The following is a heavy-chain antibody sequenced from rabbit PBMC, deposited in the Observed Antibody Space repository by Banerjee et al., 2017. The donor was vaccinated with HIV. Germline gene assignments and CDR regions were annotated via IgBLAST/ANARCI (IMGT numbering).Heavy chain of an antibody. CDR3: AREFASSNNL. CDR1: GFDFSSNA. V-gene: IGHV1S47*01. Sequence: LVESGGGLVQPGGSLKLSCKASGFDFSSNAMCWVRQAPGKGLEWIGCIYTGSGSTYYASWAKGRFTITRNTSLNTVTLQLNSLTAADTATYFCAREFASSNNLWGPGTLVTVS. J-gene: IGHJ4*01. CDR2: IYTGSGST. D-gene: IGHD1-1*01.